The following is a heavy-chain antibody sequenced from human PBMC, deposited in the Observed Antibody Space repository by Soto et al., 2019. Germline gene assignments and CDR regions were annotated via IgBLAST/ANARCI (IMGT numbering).Heavy chain of an antibody. J-gene: IGHJ5*02. V-gene: IGHV1-69*08. CDR2: IIPILGIA. CDR3: ARDSSGYDILTSFDP. CDR1: GGTFSSYT. Sequence: QVQLVQSGAEVKKPGSSVKVSCKASGGTFSSYTISWVRQAPGQGLEWMGRIIPILGIANYAQKFQGRVTVTADKSTSTAYMELSSLRSEDTAVYYCARDSSGYDILTSFDPWGQGTLVTVSS. D-gene: IGHD3-9*01.